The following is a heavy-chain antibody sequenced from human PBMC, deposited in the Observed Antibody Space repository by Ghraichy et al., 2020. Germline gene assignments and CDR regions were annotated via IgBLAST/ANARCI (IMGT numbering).Heavy chain of an antibody. Sequence: ASVKVSCKASGYTFTSYDINWVRQATGQGLEWMGWMNPNSGNTGYAQKFQGRVTMTRNTSISTAYMELSSLRSEDTAVYYCARGTRDIVATITEVRFDYWGQGTLVTVSS. D-gene: IGHD5-12*01. CDR1: GYTFTSYD. CDR3: ARGTRDIVATITEVRFDY. V-gene: IGHV1-8*02. CDR2: MNPNSGNT. J-gene: IGHJ4*02.